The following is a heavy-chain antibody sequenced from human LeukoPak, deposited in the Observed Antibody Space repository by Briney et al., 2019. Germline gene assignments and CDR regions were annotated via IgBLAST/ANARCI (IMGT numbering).Heavy chain of an antibody. CDR1: GFTFSSFG. D-gene: IGHD3-9*01. J-gene: IGHJ4*02. V-gene: IGHV3-33*01. CDR3: TTRLRYFDWTIYDFDY. Sequence: GGSLRLSCAASGFTFSSFGMHWVRQAPGKGLEWVAVIWYDGSNKYYADSAKGRFTISRDSSKNTLYLQMNSLKTEDTAVYYCTTRLRYFDWTIYDFDYWGQGTLVTVSS. CDR2: IWYDGSNK.